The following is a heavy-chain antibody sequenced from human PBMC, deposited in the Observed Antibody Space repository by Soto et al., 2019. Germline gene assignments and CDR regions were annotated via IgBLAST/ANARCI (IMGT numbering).Heavy chain of an antibody. CDR3: AKGMRRYYYYSSSYGGPR. V-gene: IGHV3-23*01. D-gene: IGHD3-22*01. Sequence: GGSLRLSCAASGFTFSSYAMSWFRQAPGKGLEWVSAISGSGGSTYYADSVKGRFTISRGNSKNTLYLQMNSVRAEETAVYYCAKGMRRYYYYSSSYGGPRWGQGTLVNVSS. CDR2: ISGSGGST. J-gene: IGHJ4*02. CDR1: GFTFSSYA.